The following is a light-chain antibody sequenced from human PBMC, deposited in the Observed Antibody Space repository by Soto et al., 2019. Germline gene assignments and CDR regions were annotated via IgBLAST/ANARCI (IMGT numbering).Light chain of an antibody. CDR3: QQYCSTPPGT. V-gene: IGKV3-11*01. J-gene: IGKJ1*01. CDR1: QCLXNH. Sequence: VLTQSAATLSLSLGESVTLSCRASQCLXNHFVWFEGKPGQPPRVLIXDQSNRATGIPARFIGSGSGTDFTLTISSREPEDFAVYYCQQYCSTPPGTFGQGTKVDIK. CDR2: DQS.